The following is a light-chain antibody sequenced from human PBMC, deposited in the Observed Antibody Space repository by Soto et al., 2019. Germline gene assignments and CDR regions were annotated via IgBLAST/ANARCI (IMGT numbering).Light chain of an antibody. Sequence: QSVLTQPASVSGSPGQSIPISCTGTSSDVGSYNLVSWYQQHPGKAPKLMIYEGSKRPSGVSNRFSGSKSGNTASLTISGLQAEDEADYYCCSYAGSSTSYVVGTGTKLTVL. J-gene: IGLJ1*01. V-gene: IGLV2-23*01. CDR2: EGS. CDR3: CSYAGSSTSYV. CDR1: SSDVGSYNL.